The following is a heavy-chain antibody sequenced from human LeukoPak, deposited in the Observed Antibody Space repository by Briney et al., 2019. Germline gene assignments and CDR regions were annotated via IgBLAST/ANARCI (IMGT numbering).Heavy chain of an antibody. V-gene: IGHV4-59*12. CDR3: SGYRGAFDI. CDR1: GGSISSYY. J-gene: IGHJ3*02. CDR2: IYYSGST. Sequence: SETLSLTCTVSGGSISSYYWSWIRQPPGKGLEWIGYIYYSGSTNYNPSLKSRVTISVDTSKNQFSLKLSSVTAADTAVYYCSGYRGAFDIWGQGTMVTVSS. D-gene: IGHD3-22*01.